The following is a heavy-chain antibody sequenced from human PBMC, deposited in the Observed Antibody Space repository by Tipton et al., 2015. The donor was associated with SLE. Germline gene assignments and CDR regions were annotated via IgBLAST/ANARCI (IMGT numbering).Heavy chain of an antibody. V-gene: IGHV4-59*11. J-gene: IGHJ4*02. CDR3: ARGSVVADDF. CDR1: GGSISGRY. Sequence: TLSLTCSVSGGSISGRYWSWIRQPPGKGLEWIGNIYYSGNTDYNPSLKSRVTISVDTSKNQLSLKLTSVTAADTAVYYCARGSVVADDFWGQGTLVTVSS. CDR2: IYYSGNT. D-gene: IGHD2-15*01.